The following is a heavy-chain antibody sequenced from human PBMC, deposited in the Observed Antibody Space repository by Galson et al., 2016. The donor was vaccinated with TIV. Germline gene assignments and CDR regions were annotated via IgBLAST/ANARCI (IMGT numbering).Heavy chain of an antibody. D-gene: IGHD1-14*01. CDR3: ASDRNNALDTYHQYYGMDV. J-gene: IGHJ6*02. V-gene: IGHV1-69*13. CDR2: IIPLFGTI. CDR1: GGTFSSYV. Sequence: SVKVSCKASGGTFSSYVINWVRLAPGQGLEWMGGIIPLFGTINYAQKFQGRVTITADESSTTVYMELNSLRSGDTAVYYCASDRNNALDTYHQYYGMDVWGQGTTVTVSS.